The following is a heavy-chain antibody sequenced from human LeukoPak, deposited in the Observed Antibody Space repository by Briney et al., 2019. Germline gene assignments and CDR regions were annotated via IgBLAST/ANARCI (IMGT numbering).Heavy chain of an antibody. CDR2: IYYTGST. CDR3: ATTFGGTLPDY. J-gene: IGHJ4*02. Sequence: SETLSLTCTVSGGSLSDYYWTWVRQPPGKGLEWIGYIYYTGSTNYNPSLRSRVTISADTSKNQFSLKLSSVTAADTAVYYCATTFGGTLPDYWGQGTLVTVSS. D-gene: IGHD3-16*01. CDR1: GGSLSDYY. V-gene: IGHV4-59*12.